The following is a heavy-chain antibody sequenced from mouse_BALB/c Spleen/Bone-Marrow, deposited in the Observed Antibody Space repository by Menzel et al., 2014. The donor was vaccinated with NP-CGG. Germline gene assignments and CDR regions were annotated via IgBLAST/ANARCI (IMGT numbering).Heavy chain of an antibody. CDR1: GFTFSSYG. Sequence: EVKLVESGGDLVKPGGSLKLSCAASGFTFSSYGMSWVRQTPDKRLEWVATISSGGSYTYYPDSVKGRFTISRDNAKNTLYLQMSSLKSEDTAMCYCARLGRDYFDYWGQGTTLTVSS. D-gene: IGHD4-1*01. CDR2: ISSGGSYT. V-gene: IGHV5-6*02. J-gene: IGHJ2*01. CDR3: ARLGRDYFDY.